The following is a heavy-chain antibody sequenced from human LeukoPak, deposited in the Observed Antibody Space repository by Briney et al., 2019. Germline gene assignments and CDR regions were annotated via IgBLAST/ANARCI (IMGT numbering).Heavy chain of an antibody. CDR3: ARGLKLSY. CDR1: GGSFSGYY. J-gene: IGHJ4*02. Sequence: SETLPLTCAVYGGSFSGYYWSWIRQPPGKGLEWIGEINHSGSTNYNPSLKSRVTISVDTSKNQFSLKLSSVTAADTAVYYCARGLKLSYWGQGTLVTVSS. CDR2: INHSGST. V-gene: IGHV4-34*01.